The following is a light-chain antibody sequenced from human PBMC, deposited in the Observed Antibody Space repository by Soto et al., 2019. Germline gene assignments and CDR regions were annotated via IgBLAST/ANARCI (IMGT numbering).Light chain of an antibody. Sequence: IVMTQSPATLSVSPGERATLSCRASRSIGSNLAWYQQKPGQPPRLLIHTASTRATGLPARFSGSGSGTEFTLTISSLQSEDFAVYYCQQYNNWPPWTFGQGTKVEIK. V-gene: IGKV3-15*01. CDR1: RSIGSN. CDR3: QQYNNWPPWT. J-gene: IGKJ1*01. CDR2: TAS.